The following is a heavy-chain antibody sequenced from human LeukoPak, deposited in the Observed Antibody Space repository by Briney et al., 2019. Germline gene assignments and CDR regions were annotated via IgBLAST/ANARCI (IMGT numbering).Heavy chain of an antibody. CDR1: GYTFTVYY. CDR3: ARGASGSYYSGFDY. D-gene: IGHD1-26*01. Sequence: ASVNVSFTASGYTFTVYYMHWVRQAPGQGLEWMGWINPNSGGTNYAQKFQGWVTMTRDTSISTAYMELSRLRSDDTAVYYCARGASGSYYSGFDYWGQGTLVTVSS. CDR2: INPNSGGT. J-gene: IGHJ4*02. V-gene: IGHV1-2*04.